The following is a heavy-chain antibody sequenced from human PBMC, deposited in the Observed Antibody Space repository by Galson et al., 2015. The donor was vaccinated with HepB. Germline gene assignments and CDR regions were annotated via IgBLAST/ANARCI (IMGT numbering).Heavy chain of an antibody. V-gene: IGHV3-49*03. J-gene: IGHJ4*02. CDR3: TSNLQWLLWADH. CDR1: GFTFGNYD. D-gene: IGHD3-3*01. CDR2: IRSKAYGGTT. Sequence: SLRLSCAAFGFTFGNYDMSWFRQAPGKGLEWVGFIRSKAYGGTTEYAASVKGRFTISRDDYTGIAYLHMNSLKTEDTAIYYCTSNLQWLLWADHWGQGTLVTVSS.